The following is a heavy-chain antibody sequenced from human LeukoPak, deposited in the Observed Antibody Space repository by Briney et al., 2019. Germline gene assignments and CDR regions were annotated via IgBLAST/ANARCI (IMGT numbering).Heavy chain of an antibody. CDR2: IYPSGST. D-gene: IGHD5-12*01. Sequence: PSQTLSLTCAVSGGSISSGGYSWSWIRQPPGKGLEWIGYIYPSGSTYYNPSLKGRVTISVDRSKNQFSLKVSSVTAADTAVYYCARGSDYEFDYWGQGTLVTVSS. J-gene: IGHJ4*02. V-gene: IGHV4-30-2*01. CDR3: ARGSDYEFDY. CDR1: GGSISSGGYS.